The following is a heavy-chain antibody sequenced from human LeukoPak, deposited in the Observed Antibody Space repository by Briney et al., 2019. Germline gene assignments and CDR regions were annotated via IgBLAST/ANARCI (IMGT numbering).Heavy chain of an antibody. CDR3: TRHSLPTSVVGSFDI. D-gene: IGHD3-22*01. Sequence: SQTLSLTCAVSGGSISSGGYSWSWIRQPPGKGLEWIGYIYHSGSTYYNPSLKSRVTISVDTSKNQFSLKLISVTAADTAVYYCTRHSLPTSVVGSFDIWGQGTMVTVSS. V-gene: IGHV4-30-2*03. CDR2: IYHSGST. CDR1: GGSISSGGYS. J-gene: IGHJ3*02.